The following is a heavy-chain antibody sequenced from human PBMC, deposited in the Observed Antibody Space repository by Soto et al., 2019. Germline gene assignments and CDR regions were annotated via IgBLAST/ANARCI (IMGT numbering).Heavy chain of an antibody. V-gene: IGHV4-59*01. J-gene: IGHJ3*02. CDR2: IYYSGST. CDR1: GGSISSYY. CDR3: AREGSHSATRPYIGAFDI. D-gene: IGHD1-26*01. Sequence: WETLSLTCTVSGGSISSYYWSWIRQPPGKGLEWIGYIYYSGSTNYNPSLKSLVTISVDTPKNQFSLKLSSVTAADTAVYYRAREGSHSATRPYIGAFDIWGQGTMVTV.